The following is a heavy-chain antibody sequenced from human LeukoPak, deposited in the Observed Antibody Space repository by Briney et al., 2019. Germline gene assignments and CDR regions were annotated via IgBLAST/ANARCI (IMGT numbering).Heavy chain of an antibody. CDR1: GYSFTTYW. Sequence: GESLKISCKGSGYSFTTYWIGWVRQMPGKGLEWMGIIYPGDSDTRYNPSFQGQVTISADKSFSTAYLQWSSLKASDTAMYYCARRGIAVAGTPAEYFQHWGQGTLVFVSS. J-gene: IGHJ1*01. CDR2: IYPGDSDT. V-gene: IGHV5-51*01. CDR3: ARRGIAVAGTPAEYFQH. D-gene: IGHD6-19*01.